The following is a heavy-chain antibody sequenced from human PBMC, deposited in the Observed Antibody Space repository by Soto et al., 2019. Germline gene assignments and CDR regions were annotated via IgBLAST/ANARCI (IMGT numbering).Heavy chain of an antibody. Sequence: SETLSLTYAVSGGSISSSNWWSWVRQPPGKGLEWIGEIYHSGSTNYNPSLKSRVTISVDTSKNQFSLKLSSVTVADTAVYYCARHVVPAANYFAYWGQGTLVTVSS. CDR3: ARHVVPAANYFAY. J-gene: IGHJ4*02. D-gene: IGHD2-2*01. CDR2: IYHSGST. V-gene: IGHV4-4*02. CDR1: GGSISSSNW.